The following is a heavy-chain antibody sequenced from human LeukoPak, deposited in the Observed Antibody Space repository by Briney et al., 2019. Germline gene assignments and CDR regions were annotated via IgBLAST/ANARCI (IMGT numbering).Heavy chain of an antibody. Sequence: SETLSLTCTVSGGSISSYYWSWIRQPPGKGLEWIGYIYYSGSTNYNPSLKSRVTISLDTSKNQFSLKLSSVTAADTAVYYCAAAGLYYYGMDIWGQGTTVTVSS. CDR3: AAAGLYYYGMDI. CDR1: GGSISSYY. D-gene: IGHD6-13*01. CDR2: IYYSGST. J-gene: IGHJ6*02. V-gene: IGHV4-59*12.